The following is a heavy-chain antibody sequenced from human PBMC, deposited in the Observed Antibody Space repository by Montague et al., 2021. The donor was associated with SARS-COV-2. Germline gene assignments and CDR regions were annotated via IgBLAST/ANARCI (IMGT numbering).Heavy chain of an antibody. CDR1: GDSVAGLRRR. J-gene: IGHJ6*02. CDR3: TSGREGNYNVMDV. D-gene: IGHD1-1*01. V-gene: IGHV6-1*01. Sequence: CAISGDSVAGLRRRSEEDTSELQTHFERVCRLLHRKKRYNDYAVSVRGRVTINPDTSKNQFSLQLNSVTPEDTVIYYCTSGREGNYNVMDVWGQGTTVTVSS. CDR2: LLHRKKRYN.